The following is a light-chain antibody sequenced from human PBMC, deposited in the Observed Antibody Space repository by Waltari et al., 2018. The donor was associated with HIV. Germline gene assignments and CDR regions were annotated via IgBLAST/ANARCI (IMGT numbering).Light chain of an antibody. CDR2: DVS. Sequence: QSALTQPASVSGSPGQSITISCTGTSSDVGDYNYVSWYQQHPGKAPKLMIYDVSKRPSGVSNRFSGSKSGNTASLTISGLQAEDEADYYCNSYTSSSTLSVFGTGTKVTVL. J-gene: IGLJ1*01. V-gene: IGLV2-14*03. CDR1: SSDVGDYNY. CDR3: NSYTSSSTLSV.